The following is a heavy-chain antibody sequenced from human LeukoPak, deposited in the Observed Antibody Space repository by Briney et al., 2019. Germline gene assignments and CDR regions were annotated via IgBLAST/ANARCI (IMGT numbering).Heavy chain of an antibody. V-gene: IGHV3-30*04. CDR2: ISYDGSKK. CDR1: GFTFSSSA. CDR3: ARSRSASTSGWYDYFDY. Sequence: PGRSLRLSCAASGFTFSSSAMQWVRQAPGKGLEWVAGISYDGSKKYYADSVKGRFTISRDDSKNTLYLQMNSLRGEDTAVYHCARSRSASTSGWYDYFDYWGRGTLVTVSS. D-gene: IGHD6-19*01. J-gene: IGHJ4*02.